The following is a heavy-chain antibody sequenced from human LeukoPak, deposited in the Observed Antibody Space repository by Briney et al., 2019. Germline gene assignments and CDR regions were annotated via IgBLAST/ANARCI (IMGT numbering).Heavy chain of an antibody. J-gene: IGHJ4*02. CDR3: ARAHYYGSGTLSY. Sequence: GGSLRLSCAASGFTFSTYAMTWVRQAPGKGLEWVSAIRGDGATKFYADSVKGRFTVSRDNSKNTVYLQMNSLRAEDTAVYYCARAHYYGSGTLSYWGQGTLVTVSS. D-gene: IGHD3-10*01. CDR2: IRGDGATK. V-gene: IGHV3-23*01. CDR1: GFTFSTYA.